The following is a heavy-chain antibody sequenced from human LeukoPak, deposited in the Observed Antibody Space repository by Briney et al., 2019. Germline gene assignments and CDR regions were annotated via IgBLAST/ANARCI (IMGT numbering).Heavy chain of an antibody. CDR2: IYTSGST. CDR3: ARTSGDWLSWAWIGVDV. Sequence: PSETLSLTCTVSGGSISSYYWSWIRQPAGKGLEWIGRIYTSGSTNYNPSLKSRVTISVDKSKNQFSLKMSSVTAADTAVYYCARTSGDWLSWAWIGVDVWGKGTTVTVSS. V-gene: IGHV4-4*07. CDR1: GGSISSYY. D-gene: IGHD3-9*01. J-gene: IGHJ6*04.